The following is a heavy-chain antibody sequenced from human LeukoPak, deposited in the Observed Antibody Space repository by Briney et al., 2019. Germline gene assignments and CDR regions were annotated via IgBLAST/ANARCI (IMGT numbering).Heavy chain of an antibody. D-gene: IGHD1-14*01. CDR2: INHSGST. V-gene: IGHV4-34*01. J-gene: IGHJ4*02. CDR1: GGSFSGYY. Sequence: SETLSLTCAVYGGSFSGYYWSWIRQPPGKGLEWIGEINHSGSTNYNPSLKSRDTISVDTSKNQFSLKLSSVTAADTAVYYCAGSIEPYFDYWGQGTLVTVSS. CDR3: AGSIEPYFDY.